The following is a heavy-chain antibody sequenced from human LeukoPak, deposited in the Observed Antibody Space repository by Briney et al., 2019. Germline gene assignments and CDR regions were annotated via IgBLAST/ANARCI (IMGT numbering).Heavy chain of an antibody. CDR1: GFAFNTYA. D-gene: IGHD3-22*01. V-gene: IGHV3-23*01. CDR2: ISDTGTRT. Sequence: GGSLRLSCAASGFAFNTYALSWVRQAPGKGPEWVSGISDTGTRTYYADSVRGRFATSRDNSKSTLFLQVNSLRAEDTAVYYCAKYYFDNRGNYYFFHYGLDVWGQGTTVTVSS. CDR3: AKYYFDNRGNYYFFHYGLDV. J-gene: IGHJ6*02.